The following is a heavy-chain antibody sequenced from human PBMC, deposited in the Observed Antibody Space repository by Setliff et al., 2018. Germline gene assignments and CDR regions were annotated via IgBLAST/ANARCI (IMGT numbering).Heavy chain of an antibody. CDR1: GITLRTYS. CDR3: AKAGGSGFGMDYLDS. V-gene: IGHV3-48*04. Sequence: GGSLRLSCAASGITLRTYSLNWVRQAPGRGLEWISFISSDSRTTYYADSVKGRFTISRDRSRSTVYLQMNSLRVEDTAVYFCAKAGGSGFGMDYLDSWGQGTLVTVSS. J-gene: IGHJ4*02. CDR2: ISSDSRTT. D-gene: IGHD3-3*01.